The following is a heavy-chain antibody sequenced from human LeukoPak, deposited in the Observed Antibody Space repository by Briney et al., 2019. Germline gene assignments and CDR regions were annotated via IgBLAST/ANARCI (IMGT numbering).Heavy chain of an antibody. CDR3: ARDLGYCSGGSCLTFDY. CDR2: ISYDGSNK. CDR1: GFTFSSYA. D-gene: IGHD2-15*01. Sequence: GGSLRLSCAASGFTFSSYAMHWVRQAPGKGLEWVAVISYDGSNKYYADSVKGRFTISRDNSKNTLYLQMNSLRAEDTAVYYCARDLGYCSGGSCLTFDYWGQGTLVTVSS. V-gene: IGHV3-30-3*01. J-gene: IGHJ4*02.